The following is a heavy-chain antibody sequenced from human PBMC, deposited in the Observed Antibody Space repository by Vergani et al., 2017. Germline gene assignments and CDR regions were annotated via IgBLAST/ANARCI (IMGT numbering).Heavy chain of an antibody. CDR1: GYSISSGYY. CDR2: IYHSGST. V-gene: IGHV4-38-2*01. J-gene: IGHJ6*02. Sequence: QVQLQESGPGLVKPSETLSLTCAVSGYSISSGYYWGWIRQPPGKGLEWIGSIYHSGSTYYNPSLKSRVTISVDTSKNQFSLKLSSLTAADTAGYYCARQVGCSSTSCYRPLYYYYGMDVWGQGTTVTVSS. D-gene: IGHD2-2*01. CDR3: ARQVGCSSTSCYRPLYYYYGMDV.